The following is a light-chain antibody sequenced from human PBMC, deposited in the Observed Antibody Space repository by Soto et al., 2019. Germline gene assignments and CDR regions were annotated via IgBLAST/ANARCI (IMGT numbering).Light chain of an antibody. CDR2: AAS. Sequence: DIQLTQSPSFLSASVGDRVTITCRAGQGISSHLTWYQQKPGKAPKLLIYAASTLQSGVPSRFSCRGSGTEFTLTISSLQTEDFATYYCQQLNSFPPTFGHGTTVEIK. V-gene: IGKV1-9*01. J-gene: IGKJ1*01. CDR3: QQLNSFPPT. CDR1: QGISSH.